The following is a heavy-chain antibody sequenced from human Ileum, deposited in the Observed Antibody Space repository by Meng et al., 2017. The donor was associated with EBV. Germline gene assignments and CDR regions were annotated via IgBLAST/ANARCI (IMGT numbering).Heavy chain of an antibody. CDR1: GYTFTTYG. D-gene: IGHD6-25*01. V-gene: IGHV7-4-1*02. CDR2: INTNTGKP. Sequence: QLQLVQSGSELKKPGASVRISCKASGYTFTTYGMNWVRQAPGQGLEWMGWINTNTGKPTYAQGLTGRFVFSLDTSVNTAYLQISSLKAEDTAVYYCARDSEAADYWGQGTLVTVSS. J-gene: IGHJ4*02. CDR3: ARDSEAADY.